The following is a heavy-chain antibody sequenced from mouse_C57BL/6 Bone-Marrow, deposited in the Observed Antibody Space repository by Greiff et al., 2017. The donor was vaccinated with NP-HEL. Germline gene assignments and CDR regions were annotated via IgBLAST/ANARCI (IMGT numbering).Heavy chain of an antibody. CDR2: ISSGGSYT. CDR1: GFTFSSYG. CDR3: ARHYYSNYFDY. Sequence: EVQGVESGGDLVKPGGSLKLSCAASGFTFSSYGMSWVRQTPDKRLEWVATISSGGSYTYYPDSVKGRFTISRDNAKNTLYLQMSSLKSEDTAMYYCARHYYSNYFDYWGQGNTLTVSS. V-gene: IGHV5-6*01. J-gene: IGHJ2*01. D-gene: IGHD2-5*01.